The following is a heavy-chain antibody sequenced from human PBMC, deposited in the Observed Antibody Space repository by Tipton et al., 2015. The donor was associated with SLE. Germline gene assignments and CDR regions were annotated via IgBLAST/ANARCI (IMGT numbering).Heavy chain of an antibody. Sequence: TLSFTCTVSGGSISSHYWSWIRQPPGKGLEWIGYIYYSGSTNYNPSLKSRVTISVDTSKNQFSLKLSSVTAADTAVYYCARDLLRYFDLWGRGTLVTVSS. V-gene: IGHV4-59*11. CDR1: GGSISSHY. CDR2: IYYSGST. CDR3: ARDLLRYFDL. J-gene: IGHJ2*01.